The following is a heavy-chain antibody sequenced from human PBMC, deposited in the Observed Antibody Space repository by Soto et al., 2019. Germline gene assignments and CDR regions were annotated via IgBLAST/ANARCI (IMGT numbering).Heavy chain of an antibody. CDR3: ARGLEHATNWFDP. Sequence: PGGSLRLSCAASGFTFSSYSMNWVRQAPGKGLEWVSSISSSSSYIYYADSVKGRFTISRDNAKNSLYLQMNSLRAEDTAVYYCARGLEHATNWFDPWGQGTLVTVSS. V-gene: IGHV3-21*01. J-gene: IGHJ5*02. CDR2: ISSSSSYI. D-gene: IGHD1-1*01. CDR1: GFTFSSYS.